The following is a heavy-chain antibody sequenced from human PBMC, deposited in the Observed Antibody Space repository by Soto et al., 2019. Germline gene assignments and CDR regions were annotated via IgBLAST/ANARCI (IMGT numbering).Heavy chain of an antibody. CDR3: AKYAGYGEHGDWLDP. J-gene: IGHJ5*02. CDR1: GFTFSSYG. Sequence: SLRLSCAASGFTFSSYGMHWVRQAPGKGLEWVAVISYHGINTYYADSVKGRVTISRDNSKYTLYLQMNSLRPEDTAVYYCAKYAGYGEHGDWLDPWGQGTLVTVSS. CDR2: ISYHGINT. D-gene: IGHD4-17*01. V-gene: IGHV3-30*18.